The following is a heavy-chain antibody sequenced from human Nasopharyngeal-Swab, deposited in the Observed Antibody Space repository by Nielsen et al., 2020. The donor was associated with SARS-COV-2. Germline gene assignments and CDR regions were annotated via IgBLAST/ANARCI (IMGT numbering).Heavy chain of an antibody. Sequence: GESLKISCAASGFTFSSYGMHWVRQAPGKGLEWVAVISYDGSNKYYADSVKGRFTISRDNSKNTLYLQMNSLRAEDTAVYYCAKDEGFVLMVYAGDYCGQGTLVTVSS. V-gene: IGHV3-30*18. CDR2: ISYDGSNK. J-gene: IGHJ4*02. CDR1: GFTFSSYG. CDR3: AKDEGFVLMVYAGDY. D-gene: IGHD2-8*01.